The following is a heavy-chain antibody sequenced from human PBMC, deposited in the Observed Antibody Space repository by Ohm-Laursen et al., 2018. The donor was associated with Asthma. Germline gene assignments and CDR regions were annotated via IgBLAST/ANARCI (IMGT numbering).Heavy chain of an antibody. CDR3: ARDREDIVVVPAAMHGGGWFDP. D-gene: IGHD2-2*01. CDR2: INPSGGST. V-gene: IGHV1-46*01. J-gene: IGHJ5*02. Sequence: ASVKVSCKASGYTFTSYYMHWVRQAPGQGLEWMGIINPSGGSTSYAQKFQGRVTMTRDTSTSTVYMELSSLRSEDTAVYYCARDREDIVVVPAAMHGGGWFDPWGQGTLVTVSS. CDR1: GYTFTSYY.